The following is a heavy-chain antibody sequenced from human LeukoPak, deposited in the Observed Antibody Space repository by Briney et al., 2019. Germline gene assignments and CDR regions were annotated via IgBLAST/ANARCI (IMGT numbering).Heavy chain of an antibody. CDR2: IYTDGSYT. CDR1: GFVFSSYW. CDR3: ARGRVAGGRYSDY. V-gene: IGHV3-74*01. Sequence: GGSLRLSCAASGFVFSSYWMHWVRQVPGGGLVWVSRIYTDGSYTNYADSVKGRFTISRDNAKNTLYLQMNSLRAEDTAVYYCARGRVAGGRYSDYWGQGTLVTVPS. D-gene: IGHD3-9*01. J-gene: IGHJ4*02.